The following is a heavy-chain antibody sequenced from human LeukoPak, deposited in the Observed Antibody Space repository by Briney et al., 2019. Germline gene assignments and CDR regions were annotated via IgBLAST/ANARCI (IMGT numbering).Heavy chain of an antibody. Sequence: GGSPRLSCAASGFTFSSYGMHWVRQAPGKGLEWVAFIRYDGSNKYYADSVKGRFTISRDNSKNTLYLQMNSLRAEDTAVYYCAKGSVHCSSTSCYSWNWYFDLWGRGTLVTVSS. D-gene: IGHD2-2*01. CDR1: GFTFSSYG. CDR2: IRYDGSNK. CDR3: AKGSVHCSSTSCYSWNWYFDL. J-gene: IGHJ2*01. V-gene: IGHV3-30*02.